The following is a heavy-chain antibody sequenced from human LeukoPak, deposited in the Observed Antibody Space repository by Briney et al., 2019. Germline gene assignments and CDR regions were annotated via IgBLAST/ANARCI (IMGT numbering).Heavy chain of an antibody. V-gene: IGHV3-30-3*01. CDR2: ISYDGSNK. CDR3: ARGRFNSGYSNKYFDY. J-gene: IGHJ4*02. CDR1: GFTFSSYA. D-gene: IGHD6-13*01. Sequence: GGSLRLSCAASGFTFSSYAMHWVRQAPGKGLEWVAVISYDGSNKYYADSVKGRFTISRDNSKNTLYLQMNSLRAEDTAVYYCARGRFNSGYSNKYFDYWGQGTLVTVSS.